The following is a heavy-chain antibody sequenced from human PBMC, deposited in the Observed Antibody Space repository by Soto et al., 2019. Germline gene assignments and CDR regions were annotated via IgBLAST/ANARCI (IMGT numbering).Heavy chain of an antibody. CDR1: GGTFSSYA. V-gene: IGHV1-69*13. CDR2: IISIFGTA. CDR3: ARAPGYCSSTSSECEGPYNWFDP. Sequence: GASVKVSCKASGGTFSSYAISWVRQAPGQGLEWMGGIISIFGTANYAQKFQGRVTITADESTSTAYMELSSLRSEDTAVYYCARAPGYCSSTSSECEGPYNWFDPWGQGTLVTVSS. J-gene: IGHJ5*02. D-gene: IGHD2-2*01.